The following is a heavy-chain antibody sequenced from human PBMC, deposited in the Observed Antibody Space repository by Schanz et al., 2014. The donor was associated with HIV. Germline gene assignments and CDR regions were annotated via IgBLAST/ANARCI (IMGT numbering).Heavy chain of an antibody. CDR2: ISYDGSNK. J-gene: IGHJ6*02. CDR3: ARRDYGDYYYYYGMDV. CDR1: GFTFSTYG. D-gene: IGHD4-17*01. V-gene: IGHV3-33*05. Sequence: QVQLVESGGGVVQPGRSLRLSCAASGFTFSTYGMYWVRQAPGKGLEGVAFISYDGSNKYYADSVKGRFTISRDNSKNTLYLQMNSLRAEDTAVYYCARRDYGDYYYYYGMDVWGQGTTVTVS.